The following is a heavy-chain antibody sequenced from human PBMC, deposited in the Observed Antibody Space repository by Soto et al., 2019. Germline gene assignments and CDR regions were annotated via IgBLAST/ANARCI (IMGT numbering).Heavy chain of an antibody. CDR3: ARESVPGFYYGMDV. J-gene: IGHJ6*02. V-gene: IGHV3-11*06. CDR1: GFTFSDYY. CDR2: ISGRSYT. Sequence: QVQLVESGGGLVKPGGSLRLSCAVSGFTFSDYYMSWIRQAPGKGLEWVSHISGRSYTNYADSVKGRFTTSRDDAKTSLYLQMNSLRAKDTAIYYCARESVPGFYYGMDVWGQGTTVTVS.